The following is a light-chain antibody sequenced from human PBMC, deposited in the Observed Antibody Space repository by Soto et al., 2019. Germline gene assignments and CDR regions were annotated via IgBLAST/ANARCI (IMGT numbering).Light chain of an antibody. CDR2: EGS. V-gene: IGLV2-23*01. J-gene: IGLJ1*01. Sequence: QSALTQPASVSGSPGQSITISCTGISSDVGSYNLVSWYQQHPGKAPKLMIYEGSKRPSGVSNRFSGSKSGNTASLTISGLQAEDEADYYCCSYAGSSTPYVFGTGTKVTVL. CDR1: SSDVGSYNL. CDR3: CSYAGSSTPYV.